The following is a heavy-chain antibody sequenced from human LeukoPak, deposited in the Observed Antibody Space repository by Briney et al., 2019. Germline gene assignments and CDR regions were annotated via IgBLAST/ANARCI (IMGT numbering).Heavy chain of an antibody. CDR3: ARAPTVLVGYCSSSSCQADY. CDR1: GFTFSSYS. J-gene: IGHJ4*02. CDR2: ISGDSRFI. D-gene: IGHD2-2*01. Sequence: GGSLRLSCAASGFTFSSYSMNWVRQAPGKGLEWVSAISGDSRFIYYADSVRGRFTISRDNAENSLYLQMNSLRVEDTAVYYCARAPTVLVGYCSSSSCQADYWGQGTLVTVSS. V-gene: IGHV3-21*01.